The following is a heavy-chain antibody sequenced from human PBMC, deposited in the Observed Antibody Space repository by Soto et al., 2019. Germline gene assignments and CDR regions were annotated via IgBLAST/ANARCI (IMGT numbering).Heavy chain of an antibody. CDR1: GYTFTGYY. D-gene: IGHD2-21*02. V-gene: IGHV1-2*02. CDR3: ASGGPIVVVTAIVYNWFDP. J-gene: IGHJ5*02. Sequence: ASVKVSCKASGYTFTGYYMHWVRQAPGQGLEWMGWINPNSGGTNYAQKFQGRVTMTRDTSISTAYMELSRLRSDDTAVYYCASGGPIVVVTAIVYNWFDPWDQGTPVTVSS. CDR2: INPNSGGT.